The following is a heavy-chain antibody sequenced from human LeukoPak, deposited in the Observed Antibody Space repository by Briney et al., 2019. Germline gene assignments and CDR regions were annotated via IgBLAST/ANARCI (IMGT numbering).Heavy chain of an antibody. J-gene: IGHJ4*02. V-gene: IGHV1-8*02. CDR2: MNPNSGNT. CDR3: ARVRIVREIDY. CDR1: GGTFSSYD. D-gene: IGHD2/OR15-2a*01. Sequence: GSSVKVSCKASGGTFSSYDINWVRQATGQGLEWMGWMNPNSGNTGYAQKFQGRVTMTRNTSISTAYMELSSLRSEDTAVYYCARVRIVREIDYWGQGTLVTVSS.